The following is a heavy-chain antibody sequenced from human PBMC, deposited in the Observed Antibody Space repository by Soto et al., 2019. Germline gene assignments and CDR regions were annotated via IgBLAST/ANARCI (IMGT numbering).Heavy chain of an antibody. CDR1: GFSLSTSGVG. J-gene: IGHJ4*02. CDR3: AHTLYYGGYDY. CDR2: IYWDDDK. D-gene: IGHD4-17*01. V-gene: IGHV2-5*02. Sequence: QITLKESGPPLVKPTQTLTLTCTFSGFSLSTSGVGVGWIRQPPGKALEWLALIYWDDDKRYSPSLKSRLTPTTDTSKNQVVLTTTNMDPVDTATYYCAHTLYYGGYDYWGQGTLVTVSS.